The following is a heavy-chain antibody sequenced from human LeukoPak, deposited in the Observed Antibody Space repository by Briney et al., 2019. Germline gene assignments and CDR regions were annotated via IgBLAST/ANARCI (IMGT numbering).Heavy chain of an antibody. CDR3: ARDPWYYYDSSGYYYYYGMDV. Sequence: ASVTVSFTASGYTFTNYGISWVRQAPGQGLEWMGWVSAYNGNTNYAQKLQGRVTMTTDTSTSTAYMELRSLRSDDTAVYYCARDPWYYYDSSGYYYYYGMDVWGQGTTVTVSS. J-gene: IGHJ6*02. D-gene: IGHD3-22*01. V-gene: IGHV1-18*01. CDR1: GYTFTNYG. CDR2: VSAYNGNT.